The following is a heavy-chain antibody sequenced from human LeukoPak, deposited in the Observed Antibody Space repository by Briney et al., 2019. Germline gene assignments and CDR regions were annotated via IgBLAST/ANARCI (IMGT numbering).Heavy chain of an antibody. CDR3: AELGITMIGGV. J-gene: IGHJ6*04. D-gene: IGHD3-10*02. Sequence: GGSLRLSCAASGFTFSDYYMSWIRQAPGKALEWVSYVSSGSTIYYADSVKGRFTISRDNAKNSLYLQMNSLRAEDTAVYYCAELGITMIGGVWGKGTTVTISS. CDR2: VSSGSTI. CDR1: GFTFSDYY. V-gene: IGHV3-69-1*02.